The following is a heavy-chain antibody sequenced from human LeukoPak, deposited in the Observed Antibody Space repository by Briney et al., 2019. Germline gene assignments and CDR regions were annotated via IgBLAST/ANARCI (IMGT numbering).Heavy chain of an antibody. Sequence: SETLSLTCTVSGGSISSSSYYWGWIRQPPGEGLEWIGSIYYSGSTYYNPSLKSRVTISVDTSKNQFSLKLSSVTAADTAVYYCARIVGRQQLVPSFYYYYYMDVWGKGTTVTVSS. D-gene: IGHD6-13*01. V-gene: IGHV4-39*07. CDR1: GGSISSSSYY. CDR3: ARIVGRQQLVPSFYYYYYMDV. CDR2: IYYSGST. J-gene: IGHJ6*03.